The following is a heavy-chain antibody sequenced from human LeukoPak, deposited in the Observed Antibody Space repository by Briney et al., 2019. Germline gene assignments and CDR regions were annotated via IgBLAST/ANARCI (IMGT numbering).Heavy chain of an antibody. CDR3: AKTGNYDFWSGLGWFDP. J-gene: IGHJ5*02. V-gene: IGHV3-23*01. Sequence: PGGSLRLSCAASEFTFSNYAMNWVRQAPGKGLEWVSGISGGGGSTYYADSVKGRFTISRDNSKNTLYLQMNSLRAEDTAVYYCAKTGNYDFWSGLGWFDPWGQGTLVTVSS. D-gene: IGHD3-3*01. CDR1: EFTFSNYA. CDR2: ISGGGGST.